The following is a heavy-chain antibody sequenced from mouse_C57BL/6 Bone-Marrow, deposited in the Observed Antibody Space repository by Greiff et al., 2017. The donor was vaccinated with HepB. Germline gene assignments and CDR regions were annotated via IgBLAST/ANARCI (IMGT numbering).Heavy chain of an antibody. D-gene: IGHD5-5*01. J-gene: IGHJ4*01. CDR3: ARLPDYAVDY. Sequence: EVKLVESGGGLVKPGGSLKLSCAASGFTFSDYGMHWVRQAPEKGLEWVAYISSGSSTIYYADTVKGRFTISRDNAKNTLFLQMTSLRSEDTAMYYCARLPDYAVDYWGQGTSVTVSS. CDR2: ISSGSSTI. V-gene: IGHV5-17*01. CDR1: GFTFSDYG.